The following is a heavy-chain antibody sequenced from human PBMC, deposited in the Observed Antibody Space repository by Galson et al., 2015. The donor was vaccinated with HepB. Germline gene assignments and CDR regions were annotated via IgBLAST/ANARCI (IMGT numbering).Heavy chain of an antibody. Sequence: SVKVSCKASGYTFTSYAMNWVRQAPGQGLEWMGWINTNTGNPTYAQGFTGRFVFSLDTSVSTAYLQISSLKAEDTAVYYCARDQVQRPLKTYYDFWSGYTWGQNWFDPWGQGTLVTVSS. CDR1: GYTFTSYA. CDR2: INTNTGNP. V-gene: IGHV7-4-1*02. D-gene: IGHD3-3*01. CDR3: ARDQVQRPLKTYYDFWSGYTWGQNWFDP. J-gene: IGHJ5*02.